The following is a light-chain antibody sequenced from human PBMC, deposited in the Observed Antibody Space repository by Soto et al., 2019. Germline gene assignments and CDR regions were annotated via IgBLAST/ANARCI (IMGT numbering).Light chain of an antibody. V-gene: IGLV1-40*01. CDR2: GST. CDR3: NSYAGDSNLV. CDR1: TSNIGAGFD. J-gene: IGLJ2*01. Sequence: QSVLTQPPSVSGAPGQRVTISCTGSTSNIGAGFDVHWYQQFPGTAPKLLIYGSTNRPSGVPDRFSGSKSGNTASLTVSGLQAEDEADYYCNSYAGDSNLVFGGGTKVTVL.